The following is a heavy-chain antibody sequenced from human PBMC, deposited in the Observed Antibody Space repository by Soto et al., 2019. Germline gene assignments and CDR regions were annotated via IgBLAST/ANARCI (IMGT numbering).Heavy chain of an antibody. CDR2: IYYSEST. J-gene: IGHJ4*02. D-gene: IGHD3-22*01. CDR3: ASFVDSSRYYPLGYFDY. Sequence: SETLSLTCSVSGYSFSISDYYWAWICQPPENGLEWIASIYYSESTYYNPSLRSRVTISVDTSKNQFFLKLSSVTAADTAVYYCASFVDSSRYYPLGYFDYWGQGTLVTVSS. CDR1: GYSFSISDYY. V-gene: IGHV4-39*01.